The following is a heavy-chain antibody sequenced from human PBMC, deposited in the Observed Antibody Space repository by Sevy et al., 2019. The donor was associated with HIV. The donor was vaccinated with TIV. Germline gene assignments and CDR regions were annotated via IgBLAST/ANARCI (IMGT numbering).Heavy chain of an antibody. V-gene: IGHV4-30-4*02. D-gene: IGHD5-18*01. CDR3: AREEYSYGFDY. CDR2: IYYSGST. Sequence: SETLSLTCTVSGGSISSGDYYWSWIRQPPGKGLEWIGYIYYSGSTYYNLSLKSRVTISVDTSKNQFSLKLSSVTAADTAVYYCAREEYSYGFDYWGQGTLVTVSS. CDR1: GGSISSGDYY. J-gene: IGHJ4*02.